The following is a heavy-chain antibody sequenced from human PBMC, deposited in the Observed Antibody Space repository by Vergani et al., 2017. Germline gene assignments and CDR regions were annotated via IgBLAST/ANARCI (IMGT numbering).Heavy chain of an antibody. CDR2: ISGSGGST. CDR3: SKDLRDSSCYYYGYFDY. V-gene: IGHV3-23*01. Sequence: EVKLLESGGGLVQPGGSLRLSCEASGLTFRSYAMSWVRQAPGKGLEWVAAISGSGGSTYYADSVKGRFTISRDNSKNTLYLQMNSLRAEDTAVYYCSKDLRDSSCYYYGYFDYWGQGTLVTVSS. D-gene: IGHD3-22*01. J-gene: IGHJ4*02. CDR1: GLTFRSYA.